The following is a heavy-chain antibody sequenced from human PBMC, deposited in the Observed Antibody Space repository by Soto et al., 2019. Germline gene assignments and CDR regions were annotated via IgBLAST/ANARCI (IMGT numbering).Heavy chain of an antibody. Sequence: QVQLQESGPGLVKPSQTLSLTCTVSGGSISSGGYYWTWIRQHPGKGLEWIGYNYYSGITYYNPSLKSRVTTSLDTSKNQFSLKLSSVTAADTAVYCCARGSSIAGLYYGMDVGGQGTTVTVSS. D-gene: IGHD6-6*01. CDR3: ARGSSIAGLYYGMDV. CDR2: NYYSGIT. CDR1: GGSISSGGYY. V-gene: IGHV4-31*03. J-gene: IGHJ6*02.